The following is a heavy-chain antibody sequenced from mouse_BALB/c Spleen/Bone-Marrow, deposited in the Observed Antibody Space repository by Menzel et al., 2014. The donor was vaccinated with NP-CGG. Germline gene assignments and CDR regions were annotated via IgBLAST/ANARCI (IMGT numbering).Heavy chain of an antibody. CDR3: ARNRDSSYSVLGY. CDR1: GFSLTSYG. J-gene: IGHJ4*01. CDR2: IWSGGST. V-gene: IGHV2-2*02. Sequence: QVQLQQSGPGLVQPSQRLSIPCTVSGFSLTSYGVHWVRQSPGKGLEWLGVIWSGGSTDYNAAFISRLSISKDNSKSQVFFKMNSLQTNDTAIYYCARNRDSSYSVLGYWGQGTSVIVSS. D-gene: IGHD1-1*01.